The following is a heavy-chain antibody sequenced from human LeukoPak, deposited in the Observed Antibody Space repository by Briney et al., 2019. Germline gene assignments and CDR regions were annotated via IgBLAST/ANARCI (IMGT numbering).Heavy chain of an antibody. CDR2: INAGNGNT. D-gene: IGHD6-13*01. J-gene: IGHJ4*02. CDR1: GYTFTSYA. V-gene: IGHV1-3*01. CDR3: ARHSSSWYPSFDY. Sequence: ASVKVSCKASGYTFTSYAMHWVRQAPGQRLEWMGWINAGNGNTKYSQKFQGRVTITRDTSASTAYMELSSLRSEDTAVYYCARHSSSWYPSFDYWGQGTLVTVSS.